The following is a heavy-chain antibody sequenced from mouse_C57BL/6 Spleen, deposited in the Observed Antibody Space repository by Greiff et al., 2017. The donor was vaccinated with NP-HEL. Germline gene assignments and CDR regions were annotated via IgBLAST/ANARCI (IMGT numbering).Heavy chain of an antibody. D-gene: IGHD1-1*01. V-gene: IGHV1-69*01. J-gene: IGHJ2*01. Sequence: VQLQQPGAELVMPGASVKLSCKASGYTFTSYWMHWVKQRPGQGLEWIGEIDPSDSYTNYNQKFKGKSTLTVDKSSSTAYMQLSSLTSEASAVYYCARNYGSSLYYFDYWGQGTTLTVSS. CDR1: GYTFTSYW. CDR3: ARNYGSSLYYFDY. CDR2: IDPSDSYT.